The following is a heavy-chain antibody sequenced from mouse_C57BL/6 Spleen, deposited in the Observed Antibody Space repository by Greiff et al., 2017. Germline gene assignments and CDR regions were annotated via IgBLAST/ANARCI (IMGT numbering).Heavy chain of an antibody. CDR3: ARGDGSFDY. CDR2: INPYNGGT. J-gene: IGHJ2*01. Sequence: VQLQQSGPVLVKPGASVKMSCKASGYTFTDYYMNWVKQSHGKSLEWIGVINPYNGGTSYNQKFKGKATLTVDKSSSTAYMELNSLTSEDSAVYYCARGDGSFDYWGQGTTLTVSS. CDR1: GYTFTDYY. V-gene: IGHV1-19*01. D-gene: IGHD2-3*01.